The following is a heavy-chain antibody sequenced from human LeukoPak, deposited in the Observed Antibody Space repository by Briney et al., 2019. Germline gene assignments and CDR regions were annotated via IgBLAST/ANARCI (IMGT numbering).Heavy chain of an antibody. CDR3: AKTSGSYSNFDC. CDR2: IIYSGGAT. CDR1: GFTFSRSA. J-gene: IGHJ4*02. Sequence: PGGSLRLSCAASGFTFSRSAMTWVRQGPGTGLEFVASIIYSGGATYYADSVKGRFTISRDNSKNMLDLQMNGLRAEDTAMYYCAKTSGSYSNFDCWGQGILVTVSS. V-gene: IGHV3-23*01. D-gene: IGHD3-22*01.